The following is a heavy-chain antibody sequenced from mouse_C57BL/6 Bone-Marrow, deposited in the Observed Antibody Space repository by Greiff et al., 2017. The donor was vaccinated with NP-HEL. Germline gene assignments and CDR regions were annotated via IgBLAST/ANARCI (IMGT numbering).Heavy chain of an antibody. J-gene: IGHJ4*01. D-gene: IGHD2-3*01. CDR1: GFTFSSYT. V-gene: IGHV5-9*01. CDR3: ARQDDYYRDY. CDR2: ISGGGGNT. Sequence: EVQVVESGGGLVKPGGSLKLSCAASGFTFSSYTMSWVRQTPEKRLEWVATISGGGGNTYYPDSVKGRFTISRDNAKNTLYLQMSSLRSEDTALYYCARQDDYYRDYWGQGTSVTVSS.